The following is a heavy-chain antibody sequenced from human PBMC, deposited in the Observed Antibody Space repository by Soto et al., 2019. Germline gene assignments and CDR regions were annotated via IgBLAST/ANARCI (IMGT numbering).Heavy chain of an antibody. CDR2: NYYSGIT. J-gene: IGHJ6*02. CDR1: GGSISSGGYY. D-gene: IGHD6-6*01. Sequence: SETLSLTCTVSGGSISSGGYYWTWIRQHPGKGLEWIGYNYYSGITYYNPSLKSRVTISLDTSKNQFSLKLSSVTAADTAVFYFARGSSIAGLYYGMDVWGQGTTVTVSS. V-gene: IGHV4-31*03. CDR3: ARGSSIAGLYYGMDV.